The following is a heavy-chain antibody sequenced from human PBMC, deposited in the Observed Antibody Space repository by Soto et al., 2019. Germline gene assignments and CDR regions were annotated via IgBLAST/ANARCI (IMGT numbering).Heavy chain of an antibody. CDR1: GFTFSSYG. CDR2: ISYDGSNK. V-gene: IGHV3-30*18. CDR3: AKELMWITTGTTEWNYGIDV. D-gene: IGHD1-1*01. Sequence: QVQLVESGGGVVQPGRSLRLSCAASGFTFSSYGMHWVRQAPGKGLEWVAGISYDGSNKYYADSVKGRFTISRDNDKNSLYLQMNSLRAEDTDVYYCAKELMWITTGTTEWNYGIDVWGQGTTVTVSS. J-gene: IGHJ6*02.